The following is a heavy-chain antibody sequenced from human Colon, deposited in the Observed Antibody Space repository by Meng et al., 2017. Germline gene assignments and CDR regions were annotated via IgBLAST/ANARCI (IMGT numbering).Heavy chain of an antibody. V-gene: IGHV4-34*01. CDR1: GGSFSGYY. D-gene: IGHD1-26*01. Sequence: QVQLQQWGAGLLKPSETLSLTCAVYGGSFSGYYWNWIRQSPGKGLEWIGQINHSGRTIYNPSLKSRVTMSVDTSKNQFSLNLSSVTAADTAVYYCAGGPWELDYWGQGTLVTVSS. CDR3: AGGPWELDY. CDR2: INHSGRT. J-gene: IGHJ4*02.